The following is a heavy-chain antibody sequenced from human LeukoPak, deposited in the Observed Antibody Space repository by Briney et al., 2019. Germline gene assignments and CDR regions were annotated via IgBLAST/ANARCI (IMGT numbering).Heavy chain of an antibody. J-gene: IGHJ4*02. CDR2: IGRYSNYR. D-gene: IGHD2-2*01. V-gene: IGHV3-21*01. CDR3: ARDHLDYADFDH. CDR1: GFTSSGYN. Sequence: GGSLRLSCAASGFTSSGYNMNWVRQGPGEGLEWVSSIGRYSNYRNYADSVRGRFTISRDDANNSLYLQMNSLRAEDSAIYYCARDHLDYADFDHWGQGTLVTVSP.